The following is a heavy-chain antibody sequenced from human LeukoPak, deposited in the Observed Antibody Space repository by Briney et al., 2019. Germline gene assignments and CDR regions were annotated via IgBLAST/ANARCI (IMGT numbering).Heavy chain of an antibody. V-gene: IGHV3-30*04. Sequence: GGSLRLSCAASGFTFSSYAMHWVRQAPGKGLEWVAVISYDGSNKYYADSVKGRFTMSRDNAKKSLYLQMNSLRAEDTAVYYCARELVIPSLRYLDYWGQGTLVTVSS. CDR3: ARELVIPSLRYLDY. J-gene: IGHJ4*02. CDR1: GFTFSSYA. CDR2: ISYDGSNK. D-gene: IGHD5/OR15-5a*01.